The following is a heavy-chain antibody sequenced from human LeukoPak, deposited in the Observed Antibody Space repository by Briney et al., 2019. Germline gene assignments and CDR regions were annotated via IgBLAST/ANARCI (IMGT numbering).Heavy chain of an antibody. CDR2: INPSGGST. CDR1: GYTFTSYY. Sequence: GASVKVSCTASGYTFTSYYMHWVRQAPGQGLEWMGKINPSGGSTNYAQRFQGRVTMTRDTSTRTAYMEVSSLRSEDTAVYYCVRYSSGWYDYWGQGTLVTVSS. D-gene: IGHD6-19*01. CDR3: VRYSSGWYDY. V-gene: IGHV1-46*01. J-gene: IGHJ4*02.